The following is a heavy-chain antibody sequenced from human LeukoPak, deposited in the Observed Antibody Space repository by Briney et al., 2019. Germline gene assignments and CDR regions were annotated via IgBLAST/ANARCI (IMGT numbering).Heavy chain of an antibody. CDR3: AKAEPDSSAPPLDY. Sequence: GGSLRLSCAASGFTFSSYAMSCVRQAPGKGLEWVSVISGSGGNTYYADSVKGRFTISRDNSKNTLYLQMNSLRAEDTAVYYCAKAEPDSSAPPLDYWGQGTLVTVSS. CDR1: GFTFSSYA. CDR2: ISGSGGNT. D-gene: IGHD1-14*01. V-gene: IGHV3-23*01. J-gene: IGHJ4*02.